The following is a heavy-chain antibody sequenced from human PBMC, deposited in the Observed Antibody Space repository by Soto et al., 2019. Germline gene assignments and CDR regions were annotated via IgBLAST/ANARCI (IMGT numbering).Heavy chain of an antibody. CDR1: GFTFSSYG. J-gene: IGHJ6*02. CDR3: AKDVYSSSSDHYYYYGMDV. D-gene: IGHD6-6*01. Sequence: GGSLRLSCAASGFTFSSYGMHWVRQAPGKGLEWVSAISGSGSSTYYADSVKGRFTISRDNSKNTLYLQMNSLRAEDTAVYYCAKDVYSSSSDHYYYYGMDVWGQGTTVTVSS. CDR2: ISGSGSST. V-gene: IGHV3-23*01.